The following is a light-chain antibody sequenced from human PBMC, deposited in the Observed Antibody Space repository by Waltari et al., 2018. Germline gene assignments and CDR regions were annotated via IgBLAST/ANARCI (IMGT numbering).Light chain of an antibody. CDR2: GAS. J-gene: IGKJ4*01. Sequence: EIVMTQSPATLSVSPGERATLSCRASQSVSSNLAWYQQKPGQAPRLLIYGASTRATGIPARFSGGGSGTDFTLTISSLQSEDFAVYYCQQYNNWPLTFGGGTKVEIK. V-gene: IGKV3-15*01. CDR3: QQYNNWPLT. CDR1: QSVSSN.